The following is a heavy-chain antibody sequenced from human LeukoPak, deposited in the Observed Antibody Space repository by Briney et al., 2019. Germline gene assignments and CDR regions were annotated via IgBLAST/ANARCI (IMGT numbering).Heavy chain of an antibody. CDR3: AHRSSGFMSGWDNCYFDN. J-gene: IGHJ4*03. Sequence: SGPTLVNPTQTLTLTCTFSGFSFTTSQVGVGWIRQPPGKALEWLGAIYWDDDKRYSPSLRNRLAITKDTSKNQVVLTMTNMDPADTATYYCAHRSSGFMSGWDNCYFDNWAPGILVTVSS. D-gene: IGHD6-19*01. V-gene: IGHV2-5*02. CDR1: GFSFTTSQVG. CDR2: IYWDDDK.